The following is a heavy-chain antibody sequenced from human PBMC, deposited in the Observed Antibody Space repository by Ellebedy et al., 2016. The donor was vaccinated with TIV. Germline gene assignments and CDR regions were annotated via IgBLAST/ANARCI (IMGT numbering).Heavy chain of an antibody. V-gene: IGHV5-51*01. Sequence: GESLKISCKGSGYNFIDYWIAWVRQMPGKGLEWMGIIYPGDSDTRYNPSFEGQVTISADKSVTTAYLRLSSLKTSDTATYYCARHSHYLFYFNGMDVWGQGTTVTVSS. D-gene: IGHD1-26*01. CDR1: GYNFIDYW. CDR2: IYPGDSDT. CDR3: ARHSHYLFYFNGMDV. J-gene: IGHJ6*02.